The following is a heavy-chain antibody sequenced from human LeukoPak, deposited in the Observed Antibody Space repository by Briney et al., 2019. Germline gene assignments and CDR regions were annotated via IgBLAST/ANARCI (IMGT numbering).Heavy chain of an antibody. Sequence: PGGSLRLSCAASGFTFSSYSMNWVRQAPGKGLDWVSYISGTSSTMHYADSVKGRFTISRDNAKNSLYLQMNSLRAEDTAVYYCARDYLPGDGDFLFDPWGQGTLVTVSS. CDR1: GFTFSSYS. J-gene: IGHJ5*02. CDR2: ISGTSSTM. D-gene: IGHD4-17*01. V-gene: IGHV3-48*04. CDR3: ARDYLPGDGDFLFDP.